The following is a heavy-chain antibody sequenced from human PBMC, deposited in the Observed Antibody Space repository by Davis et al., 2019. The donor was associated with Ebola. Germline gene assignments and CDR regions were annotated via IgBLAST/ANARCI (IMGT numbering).Heavy chain of an antibody. CDR2: MYYSGTT. D-gene: IGHD2-2*01. Sequence: PSETLSLTCSVSGGSVSSAGYYWSWIRQHPEKGLEWIGYMYYSGTTQYNPSLQSRLTISLETSKNQFSLSLTSVTAADTAIYYCAYGHYQLLAFDFWGQGAVVTVSA. CDR1: GGSVSSAGYY. V-gene: IGHV4-31*03. CDR3: AYGHYQLLAFDF. J-gene: IGHJ4*02.